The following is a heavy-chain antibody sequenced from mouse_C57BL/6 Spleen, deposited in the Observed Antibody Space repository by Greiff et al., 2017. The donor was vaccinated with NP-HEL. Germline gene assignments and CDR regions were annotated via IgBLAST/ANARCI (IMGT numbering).Heavy chain of an antibody. J-gene: IGHJ2*01. CDR3: ARRENYYGFDY. CDR2: IYPGDGDT. D-gene: IGHD1-1*01. CDR1: GYAFSSSW. V-gene: IGHV1-82*01. Sequence: QVQLKESGPELVKPGASVKISCKASGYAFSSSWMNWVKQRPGKGLEWIGRIYPGDGDTNYNGKFKGKATLTADKSSSTAYMQLSSLTSEDSAVYFCARRENYYGFDYWGQGTTLTVSS.